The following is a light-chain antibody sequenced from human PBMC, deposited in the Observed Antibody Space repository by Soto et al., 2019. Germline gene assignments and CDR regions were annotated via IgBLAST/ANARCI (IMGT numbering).Light chain of an antibody. CDR1: QSIRNNY. J-gene: IGKJ4*01. V-gene: IGKV3-20*01. CDR2: DAS. CDR3: QQYGSSPLT. Sequence: EIVLTQSPDTLSLSPGERATLSCRASQSIRNNYLAWYQQKPGQAPRFLIYDASSRANGIPDRFSGSGSGTDFTLTISRLEPEDFAVYYCQQYGSSPLTFGGGTNGEI.